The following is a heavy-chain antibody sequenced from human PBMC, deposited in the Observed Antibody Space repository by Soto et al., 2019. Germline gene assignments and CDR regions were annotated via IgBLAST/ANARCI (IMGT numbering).Heavy chain of an antibody. Sequence: ASVKVSCKASGYTFTGYYMHWVRQAPGQGLEWMGWINPNSGGTNYAQKFQGWVTMTRDTSISTAYMELSRLRSDDTAVYYCARGASFPPKNYYYYYMDVWGKGTTVTVSS. V-gene: IGHV1-2*04. J-gene: IGHJ6*03. CDR1: GYTFTGYY. CDR2: INPNSGGT. CDR3: ARGASFPPKNYYYYYMDV.